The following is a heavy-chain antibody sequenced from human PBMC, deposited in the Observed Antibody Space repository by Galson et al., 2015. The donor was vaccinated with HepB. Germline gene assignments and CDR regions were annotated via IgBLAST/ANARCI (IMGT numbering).Heavy chain of an antibody. D-gene: IGHD5-18*01. Sequence: SETLSLTCTVSGGSISSSSYYWGWIRQPPGKGLEWIGSIYYSGSTYYNPSLKSRVTISVDTSKNQFSLKLSSVTAADTAVYYCASKTTTPDYSYVGHAFDIWGQGTMVTVSS. CDR2: IYYSGST. V-gene: IGHV4-39*01. CDR1: GGSISSSSYY. CDR3: ASKTTTPDYSYVGHAFDI. J-gene: IGHJ3*02.